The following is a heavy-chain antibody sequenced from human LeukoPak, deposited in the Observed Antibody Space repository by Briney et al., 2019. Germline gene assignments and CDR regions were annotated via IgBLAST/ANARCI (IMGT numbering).Heavy chain of an antibody. CDR3: ARDSYGDANFDT. J-gene: IGHJ4*02. V-gene: IGHV3-23*01. CDR2: ISGSGGST. CDR1: GFTFSNYA. Sequence: GGSLRLSCAASGFTFSNYAMSWVRQAPGKGLEWVSAISGSGGSTYYADSVKGRFTISRDISKNAVFLQMNSLRAEDTAVYYCARDSYGDANFDTWGQGTLVTVSS. D-gene: IGHD4-17*01.